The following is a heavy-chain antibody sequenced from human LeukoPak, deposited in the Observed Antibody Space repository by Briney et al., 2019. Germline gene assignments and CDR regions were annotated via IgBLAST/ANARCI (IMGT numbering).Heavy chain of an antibody. V-gene: IGHV3-7*01. Sequence: GGSLRLSCAVSGFTFSDYWMTWVRRAPGRGLEWVANIKEDGSDKQYVDSVQGRFTISRDNAENSLYLQMNSLRAEDTAVYYCVRESSVWVGPGIGRPLDVWGKGTAATVSS. CDR1: GFTFSDYW. CDR3: VRESSVWVGPGIGRPLDV. D-gene: IGHD3-16*01. J-gene: IGHJ6*04. CDR2: IKEDGSDK.